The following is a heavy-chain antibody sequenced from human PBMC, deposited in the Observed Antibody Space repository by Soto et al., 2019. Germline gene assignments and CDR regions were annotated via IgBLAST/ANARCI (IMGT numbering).Heavy chain of an antibody. CDR1: GFTFSNTW. CDR3: ARGRALRN. Sequence: VQLVESGGGLVQPGGSLRLSCVASGFTFSNTWMHWVRQAPGKGLVWVSRMNSDDSSISYADSVKGRFTISRDNAKKTLYLQMNSLRAEDTPVYYCARGRALRNWGQGTLVTVSS. J-gene: IGHJ4*02. V-gene: IGHV3-74*01. D-gene: IGHD5-12*01. CDR2: MNSDDSSI.